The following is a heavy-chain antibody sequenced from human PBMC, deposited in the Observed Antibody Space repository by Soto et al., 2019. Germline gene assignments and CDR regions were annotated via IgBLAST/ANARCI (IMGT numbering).Heavy chain of an antibody. Sequence: GESLKISCKGSGYSFTSYWIGWVRQMPGKGLEWMGIIYPGDSDTRYSPSFQGQVTISADKSISTAYLQWSSLKASDTAMYYCARHSNIHDYGEQRPLWYYYYYMDVWGKGTTVTVSS. CDR3: ARHSNIHDYGEQRPLWYYYYYMDV. D-gene: IGHD4-17*01. CDR1: GYSFTSYW. J-gene: IGHJ6*03. V-gene: IGHV5-51*01. CDR2: IYPGDSDT.